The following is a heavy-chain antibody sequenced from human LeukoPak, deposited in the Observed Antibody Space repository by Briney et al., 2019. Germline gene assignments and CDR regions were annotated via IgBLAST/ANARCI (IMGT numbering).Heavy chain of an antibody. Sequence: AGGSLRLSCAASGLSFSSYWMTCVRQAPGKGLEWVANIKEDGSAKSYVDSVKGRFTISRDNAKNSLYLQMNSLRVEDTAVYYCARDYDYFSGHNLDAYDIWGQGTTVIVSS. CDR3: ARDYDYFSGHNLDAYDI. V-gene: IGHV3-7*01. CDR1: GLSFSSYW. J-gene: IGHJ3*02. D-gene: IGHD2-15*01. CDR2: IKEDGSAK.